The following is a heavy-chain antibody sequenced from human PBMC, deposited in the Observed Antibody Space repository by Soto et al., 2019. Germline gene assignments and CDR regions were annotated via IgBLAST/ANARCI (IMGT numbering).Heavy chain of an antibody. V-gene: IGHV4-38-2*01. Sequence: SETLSLTCAVSGDSISSGYHWAWIRQPPGKGLEWIASIYHSGTTYYNPSLKSRVTISVDTSKNQFSLKLSSVTAADTAVYYCASIQTTVTTDFDYWGQGTLVTVSS. J-gene: IGHJ4*02. CDR3: ASIQTTVTTDFDY. CDR2: IYHSGTT. CDR1: GDSISSGYH. D-gene: IGHD4-17*01.